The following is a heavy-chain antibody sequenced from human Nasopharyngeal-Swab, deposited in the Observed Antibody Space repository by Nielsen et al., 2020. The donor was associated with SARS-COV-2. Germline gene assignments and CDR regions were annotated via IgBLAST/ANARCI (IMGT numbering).Heavy chain of an antibody. CDR3: AIPYCSGGSCYLYYGMDV. CDR2: ISHYGST. J-gene: IGHJ6*02. CDR1: GGSFSGYY. Sequence: SETLSLTCAVYGGSFSGYYWSWIRQPPGKWLEWIGEISHYGSTNYNPSLKSRVTISVDTSKNQFSLKLSSVTAADTAVYYCAIPYCSGGSCYLYYGMDVWGQGTTVTVYS. D-gene: IGHD2-15*01. V-gene: IGHV4-34*01.